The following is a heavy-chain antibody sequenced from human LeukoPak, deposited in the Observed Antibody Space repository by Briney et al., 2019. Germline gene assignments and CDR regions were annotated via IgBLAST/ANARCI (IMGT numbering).Heavy chain of an antibody. CDR1: GYTFTGYY. D-gene: IGHD3-3*01. J-gene: IGHJ4*02. Sequence: ASVKVSCKASGYTFTGYYMYWVRQAPGQGLEWMGWINPNRGGTKFAQKFQGGVTMTSDTSINTAYMELNRLTSDDTAVYYCARGNEIFGVETIKTRLDWWGQGTLVTVSS. CDR2: INPNRGGT. CDR3: ARGNEIFGVETIKTRLDW. V-gene: IGHV1-2*02.